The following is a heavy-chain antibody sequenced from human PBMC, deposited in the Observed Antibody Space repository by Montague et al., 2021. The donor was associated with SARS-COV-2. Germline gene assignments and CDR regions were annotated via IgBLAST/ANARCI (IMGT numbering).Heavy chain of an antibody. V-gene: IGHV3-30*04. CDR3: ASSEGLTVVTGYYYGMDV. CDR1: GITFQSYA. CDR2: ISYDGSNK. J-gene: IGHJ6*02. Sequence: SLRLSCAASGITFQSYAMSWVRQTPGKGLEWVAVISYDGSNKYYVDSVKGRFTISRDNSKNTLYLQMNSLRAEDTAVYYCASSEGLTVVTGYYYGMDVWGQGTTVTVSS. D-gene: IGHD4-23*01.